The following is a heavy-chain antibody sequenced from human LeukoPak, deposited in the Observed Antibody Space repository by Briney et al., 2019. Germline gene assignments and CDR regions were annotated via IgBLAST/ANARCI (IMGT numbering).Heavy chain of an antibody. CDR2: ISSSGDYI. Sequence: GGSLRLSCVASGFTFSSYNINWVRQAPGKGLEWVSSISSSGDYIYYADSVKGRFTISRDKAKSTLYLQMNSLRVEDTAVYYCARSANYFDTSGQDYWGQGTLVTVSS. CDR3: ARSANYFDTSGQDY. CDR1: GFTFSSYN. D-gene: IGHD3-22*01. V-gene: IGHV3-21*01. J-gene: IGHJ4*02.